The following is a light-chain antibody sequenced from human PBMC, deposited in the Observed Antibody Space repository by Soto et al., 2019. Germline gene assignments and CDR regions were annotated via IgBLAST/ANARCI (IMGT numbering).Light chain of an antibody. Sequence: QSVLTQPPSASGTPGQRVTISCSGSNSNIGGNTVNWYQQLPGTAPKLHISSNTLRPSGVPDRFSGSKSGTSASLAISGLQSGDEADYFFPAWDDSLNGWVFGGGTKLTVL. CDR1: NSNIGGNT. CDR2: SNT. V-gene: IGLV1-44*01. J-gene: IGLJ3*02. CDR3: PAWDDSLNGWV.